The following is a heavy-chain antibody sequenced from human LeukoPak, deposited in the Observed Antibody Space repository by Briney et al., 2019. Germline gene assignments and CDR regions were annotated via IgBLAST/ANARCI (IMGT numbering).Heavy chain of an antibody. D-gene: IGHD1-26*01. V-gene: IGHV1-69*06. CDR2: IIPIFGTA. J-gene: IGHJ4*02. CDR3: ARGVHNDYSGRYSVY. CDR1: GGTFSSYA. Sequence: SVTVSCKASGGTFSSYAISWVGQAPGQGLEWMGGIIPIFGTAKYAQKFQRRVTITAANSTTTAYFELSSLSSEDTAVYYCARGVHNDYSGRYSVYWGQGTLVTVSS.